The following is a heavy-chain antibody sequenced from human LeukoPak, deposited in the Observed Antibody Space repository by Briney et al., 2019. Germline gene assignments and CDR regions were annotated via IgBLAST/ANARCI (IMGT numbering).Heavy chain of an antibody. J-gene: IGHJ4*02. CDR3: ARDTWVYGDYGLDY. CDR2: IYTSGST. D-gene: IGHD4-17*01. Sequence: SQTLSLTCTVSGGSINSGSYYWSWIRQPAGKGLEWIVRIYTSGSTSYNPSLRSRVTISVYTSKNQFSLKLSSVTAADTAVYYCARDTWVYGDYGLDYWGQGTLVTVSS. CDR1: GGSINSGSYY. V-gene: IGHV4-61*02.